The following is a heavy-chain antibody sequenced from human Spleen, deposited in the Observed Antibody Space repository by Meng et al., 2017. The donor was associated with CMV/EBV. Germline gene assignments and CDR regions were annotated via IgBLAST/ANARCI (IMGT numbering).Heavy chain of an antibody. CDR3: ARGLYYDILTGYYIPKQFDP. D-gene: IGHD3-9*01. CDR1: GDSISSYY. Sequence: SETLSLTCTVSGDSISSYYWSWIRQPPGKGLEWIGYINYRGSTNYNPSLKSRVTISLDTSKNQFSLKVRSVTAADTAVYYCARGLYYDILTGYYIPKQFDPWGQGTLVTVSS. J-gene: IGHJ5*02. CDR2: INYRGST. V-gene: IGHV4-59*01.